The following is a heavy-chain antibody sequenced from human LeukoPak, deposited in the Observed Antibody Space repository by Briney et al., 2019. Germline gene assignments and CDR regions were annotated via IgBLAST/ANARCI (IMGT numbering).Heavy chain of an antibody. J-gene: IGHJ4*02. V-gene: IGHV3-48*03. Sequence: PGGSLRLSCAASGFTFSSYEMNWVRQAPGKGLEWVSYISSSGSTIYYAASVKGRFTISRDNAKNSLYLQMNSLRAEDTAVYYCARSYSSSRGTFDYWGQGTLVTVSS. CDR1: GFTFSSYE. D-gene: IGHD6-6*01. CDR2: ISSSGSTI. CDR3: ARSYSSSRGTFDY.